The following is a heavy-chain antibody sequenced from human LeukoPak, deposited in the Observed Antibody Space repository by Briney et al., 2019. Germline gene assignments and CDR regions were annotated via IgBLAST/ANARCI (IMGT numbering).Heavy chain of an antibody. CDR1: GFTVYSYE. CDR2: ISSSGSTI. D-gene: IGHD4/OR15-4a*01. CDR3: ARRAGAYSHPYDY. Sequence: GGSLRLSCVASGFTVYSYELNWVRQAPGKGLEWVSYISSSGSTIYYADSVKGRFTISRDNAKNSLYLQMNSLRAEDTAVYYCARRAGAYSHPYDYWGQGTLVTVSS. V-gene: IGHV3-48*03. J-gene: IGHJ4*02.